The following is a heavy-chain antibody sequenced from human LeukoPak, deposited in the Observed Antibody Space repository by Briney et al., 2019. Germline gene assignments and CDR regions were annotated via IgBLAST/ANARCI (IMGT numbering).Heavy chain of an antibody. CDR1: GGSISSYY. Sequence: SETLSLTCTVSGGSISSYYWSWIRQPPGKGLEWIGYIYYSGSTNYNPSLKSRVTISVDTSKNQFSLKLRSVTAADTAVYYCSYYDSSGYYYWGQGTLVTVSS. J-gene: IGHJ4*02. CDR2: IYYSGST. V-gene: IGHV4-59*01. D-gene: IGHD3-22*01. CDR3: SYYDSSGYYY.